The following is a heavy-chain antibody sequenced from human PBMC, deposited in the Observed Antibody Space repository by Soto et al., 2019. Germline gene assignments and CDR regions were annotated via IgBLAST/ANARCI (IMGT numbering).Heavy chain of an antibody. V-gene: IGHV4-59*01. D-gene: IGHD4-17*01. CDR2: IYYSGST. CDR1: GGSISSYY. Sequence: SETLSLTCTVSGGSISSYYWSWIRQPPGKGLEWIGYIYYSGSTNYNPSLKSRVTISVDTSKNQFSLKLSSVTAADTAVYYCARLYGGYYFDYWGQGTLVTVSS. J-gene: IGHJ4*02. CDR3: ARLYGGYYFDY.